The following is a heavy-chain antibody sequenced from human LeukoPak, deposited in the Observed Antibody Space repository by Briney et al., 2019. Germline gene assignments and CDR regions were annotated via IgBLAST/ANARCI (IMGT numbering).Heavy chain of an antibody. D-gene: IGHD3-22*01. J-gene: IGHJ5*02. Sequence: GESLKISCKGSGYSFTSYWIGWLRQMPGKGLEWMGIIWPGDSDTRYSPSLQGQLTISADKSISTAYLQWSSLKASETAMYYSARLVFPGSSGYISDWFDPWGQGTLVTVSS. V-gene: IGHV5-51*01. CDR1: GYSFTSYW. CDR2: IWPGDSDT. CDR3: ARLVFPGSSGYISDWFDP.